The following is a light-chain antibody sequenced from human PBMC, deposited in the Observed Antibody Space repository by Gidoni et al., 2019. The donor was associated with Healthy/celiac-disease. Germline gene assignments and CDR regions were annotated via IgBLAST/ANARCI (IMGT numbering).Light chain of an antibody. CDR1: QSVLYSSNNKNY. J-gene: IGKJ2*01. V-gene: IGKV4-1*01. CDR2: WAS. Sequence: DIVMTQSPDSLAVSLGERATIHCKSSQSVLYSSNNKNYLAWYQQKPGQPPKLLIYWASTRESGVPDRFSGSGSGTDFTLTISSLQAEDVAVYYYQQYYSTPLYTFGQGTKLEIK. CDR3: QQYYSTPLYT.